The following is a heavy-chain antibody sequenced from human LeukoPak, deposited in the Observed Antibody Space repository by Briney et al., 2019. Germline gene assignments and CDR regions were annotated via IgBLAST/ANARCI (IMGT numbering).Heavy chain of an antibody. Sequence: SETLSLTCAVYGGSFSGYYWSWIRQPPGKGLEWLGYIYYSGSTYYNPSLKSRVTISVDTSKNQFSLKLSSVTAADTAVYYCARTRGYCSGGSCYYFDYWGQGTLVTVSS. J-gene: IGHJ4*02. V-gene: IGHV4-34*09. CDR2: IYYSGST. CDR3: ARTRGYCSGGSCYYFDY. CDR1: GGSFSGYY. D-gene: IGHD2-15*01.